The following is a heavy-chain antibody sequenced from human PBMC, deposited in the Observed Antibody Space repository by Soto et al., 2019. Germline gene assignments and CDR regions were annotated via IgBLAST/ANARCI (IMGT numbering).Heavy chain of an antibody. Sequence: QVQLVESGGGVVQPGRSLRLSCAASGFTFNRHPLHWVRQAPGKGLEWVAVISHDGNNKYYADSVKGRFTISRDNDMNMLYLQMHGLRTEDTAIFYCARASGHIYATLHGPFDHWGQGALVTVSS. CDR1: GFTFNRHP. CDR3: ARASGHIYATLHGPFDH. V-gene: IGHV3-30-3*01. CDR2: ISHDGNNK. D-gene: IGHD2-8*01. J-gene: IGHJ4*02.